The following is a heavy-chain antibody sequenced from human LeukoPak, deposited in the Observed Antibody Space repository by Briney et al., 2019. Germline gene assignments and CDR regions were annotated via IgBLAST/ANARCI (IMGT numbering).Heavy chain of an antibody. Sequence: ASVKVSCKASGYTFTGYYMHWVRQAPGQGLEWMGRINPNSGGTNYAQKFQGRVTMTRDTSISTAYMELSRLRSDDTAVYYCASEGLYDSSGYYALAVDYWGQGTLGTVSS. D-gene: IGHD3-22*01. CDR1: GYTFTGYY. CDR3: ASEGLYDSSGYYALAVDY. J-gene: IGHJ4*02. CDR2: INPNSGGT. V-gene: IGHV1-2*06.